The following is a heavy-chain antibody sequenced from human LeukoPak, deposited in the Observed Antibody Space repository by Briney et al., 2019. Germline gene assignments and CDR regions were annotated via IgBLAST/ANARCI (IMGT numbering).Heavy chain of an antibody. CDR1: GFTFSSYG. J-gene: IGHJ4*02. CDR3: AKEYKHTMVRGVDYFDY. D-gene: IGHD3-10*01. V-gene: IGHV3-30*02. CDR2: IRFDGSNK. Sequence: PGGSLRLSCAASGFTFSSYGMHWVRQAPGKGLEWVAFIRFDGSNKYYADSVKGQFTISRDNSKNTLYLQMNSLRAEDTAVYYCAKEYKHTMVRGVDYFDYWGQGTLVTVSS.